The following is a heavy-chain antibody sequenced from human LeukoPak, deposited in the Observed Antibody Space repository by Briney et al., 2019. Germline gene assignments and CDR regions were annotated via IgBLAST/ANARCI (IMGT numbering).Heavy chain of an antibody. D-gene: IGHD1-26*01. CDR2: IYHSGRT. Sequence: SETLSLTCTVSGYSISSGYYWGWIRQPPGKGLEWIGSIYHSGRTYYNPSLKSRVTISVDTSKNQFSLKLSSVTAADTAVYYCARGLSGSYQIDYWGQGTLVTVSS. J-gene: IGHJ4*02. CDR1: GYSISSGYY. V-gene: IGHV4-38-2*02. CDR3: ARGLSGSYQIDY.